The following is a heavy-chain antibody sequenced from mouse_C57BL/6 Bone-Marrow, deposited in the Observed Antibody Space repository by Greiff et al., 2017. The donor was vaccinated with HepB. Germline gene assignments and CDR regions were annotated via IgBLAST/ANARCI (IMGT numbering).Heavy chain of an antibody. CDR2: IHPSDSDT. Sequence: VQLQESGAELVKPGASVKVSCKASGYTFTSYWMHWVKQRPGQGLEWIGRIHPSDSDTNYNQKFKGKSTLTVDKSSSTAYMQFSSLTSEDSAVYYCAIRWLPWDWYFDVWGTGTTVTVSS. V-gene: IGHV1-74*04. J-gene: IGHJ1*03. CDR3: AIRWLPWDWYFDV. D-gene: IGHD2-3*01. CDR1: GYTFTSYW.